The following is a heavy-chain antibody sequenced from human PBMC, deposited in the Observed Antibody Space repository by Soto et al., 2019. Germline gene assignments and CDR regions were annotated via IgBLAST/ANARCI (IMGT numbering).Heavy chain of an antibody. CDR2: ISGSGGST. V-gene: IGHV3-23*01. CDR1: GFTFSSYA. Sequence: SLRLSCAASGFTFSSYAMSWVRQAPGKGLEWVSAISGSGGSTYYADSVKGRFTISRDNSKNTLYLQMNSLRAEDTAVYYCAIPYPANLYDSSGYYGYWGQGTLVTVSS. D-gene: IGHD3-22*01. J-gene: IGHJ4*02. CDR3: AIPYPANLYDSSGYYGY.